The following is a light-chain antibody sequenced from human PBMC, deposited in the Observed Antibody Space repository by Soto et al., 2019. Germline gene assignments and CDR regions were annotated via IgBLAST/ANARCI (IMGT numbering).Light chain of an antibody. V-gene: IGKV3-15*01. CDR3: QQYSNWPEYT. Sequence: IVLIQSPATLSVSPGERATLSCRASQNISNYLIWYQQKPGQAPRLLIFGASTRVTGVPARFSGSGSGTEFTLSINSLQSDDFAVYYCQQYSNWPEYTFGQGTKVDI. CDR2: GAS. J-gene: IGKJ2*01. CDR1: QNISNY.